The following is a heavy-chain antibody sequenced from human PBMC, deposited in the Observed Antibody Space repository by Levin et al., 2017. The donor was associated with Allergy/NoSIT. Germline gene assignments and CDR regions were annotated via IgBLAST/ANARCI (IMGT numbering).Heavy chain of an antibody. D-gene: IGHD2-15*01. V-gene: IGHV3-48*01. CDR2: LSDSGSTI. Sequence: SCAASGFTFNSYSMSWVRQAPGKGLEWVSYLSDSGSTIYYADSVRGRFTISRDNAKNSLYLQMNSLRVEDTAVYFCARNELTCSGDSCYSYYYMDVWGKGTTITVSS. J-gene: IGHJ6*03. CDR3: ARNELTCSGDSCYSYYYMDV. CDR1: GFTFNSYS.